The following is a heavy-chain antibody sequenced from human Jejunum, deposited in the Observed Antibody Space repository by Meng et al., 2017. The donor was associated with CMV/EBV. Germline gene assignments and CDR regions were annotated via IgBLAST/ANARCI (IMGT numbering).Heavy chain of an antibody. CDR2: ICNDDVT. J-gene: IGHJ4*02. Sequence: CVASGFTVSLGHMTWVRQAPGKGLEWVSVICNDDVTGYADSVKGRFTISRDNSRNTLYLQMNSLRAEDTAVYYCVVGYDSRKVAYWGQGTLVTVSS. V-gene: IGHV3-53*01. CDR3: VVGYDSRKVAY. D-gene: IGHD3-22*01. CDR1: GFTVSLGH.